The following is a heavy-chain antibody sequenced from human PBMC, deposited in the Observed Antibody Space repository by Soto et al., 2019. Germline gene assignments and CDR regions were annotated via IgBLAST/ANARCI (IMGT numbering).Heavy chain of an antibody. J-gene: IGHJ5*02. CDR2: INPSGGST. CDR1: GYTFTSYY. Sequence: GASVKVSCKASGYTFTSYYMHWVRQAPGQGLEWMGIINPSGGSTSYAQKFQGRVTMTRDTSTSTVYMELSSLRSEDTAVYYCARGPITMIVVAKPGYWFDPWGQGTLVTVSS. D-gene: IGHD3-22*01. V-gene: IGHV1-46*01. CDR3: ARGPITMIVVAKPGYWFDP.